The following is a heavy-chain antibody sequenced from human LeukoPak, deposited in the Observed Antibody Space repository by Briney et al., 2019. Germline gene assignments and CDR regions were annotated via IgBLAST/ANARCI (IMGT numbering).Heavy chain of an antibody. D-gene: IGHD3-16*01. J-gene: IGHJ4*02. CDR1: GFTFSSFA. V-gene: IGHV3-23*01. CDR2: ISDNGGST. CDR3: ARVRPRGTFDY. Sequence: GGSLRLSCAASGFTFSSFAMTWVRQAPGKGLDWVSSISDNGGSTYYADSVKGRFTISRDNSKNTLYLQMNSLRAEDTAVYYCARVRPRGTFDYWGQGTLVTVSS.